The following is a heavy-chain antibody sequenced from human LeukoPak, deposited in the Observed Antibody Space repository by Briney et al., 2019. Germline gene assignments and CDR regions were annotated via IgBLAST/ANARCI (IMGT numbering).Heavy chain of an antibody. D-gene: IGHD5-24*01. CDR3: XSXXDGYNYAMYYFDY. J-gene: IGHJ4*02. Sequence: SETLSLTCTVSGGSISSSSYYWGWIRQPPGKGLEWIGSIYYSGSTYYNPSLKSRVTISVDTSKNQFSLKLSSVTAADTAVYXXXSXXDGYNYAMYYFDYWGQGTLVTVSS. V-gene: IGHV4-39*01. CDR2: IYYSGST. CDR1: GGSISSSSYY.